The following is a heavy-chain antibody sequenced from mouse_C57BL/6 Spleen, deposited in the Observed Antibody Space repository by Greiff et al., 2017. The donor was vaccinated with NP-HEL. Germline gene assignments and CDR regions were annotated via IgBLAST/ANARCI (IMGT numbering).Heavy chain of an antibody. J-gene: IGHJ4*01. Sequence: VQLQQSGPELVKPGASVKIPCKASGYTFTDYNMDWVKQSHGKSLEWIGDINPNNGGTNYNQKFKGKATLTVDKSSSTAYMELRSLTSEDTAVYYCARSLLDPYAMDYWGQGTSVTVSS. CDR1: GYTFTDYN. V-gene: IGHV1-18*01. CDR2: INPNNGGT. D-gene: IGHD1-1*01. CDR3: ARSLLDPYAMDY.